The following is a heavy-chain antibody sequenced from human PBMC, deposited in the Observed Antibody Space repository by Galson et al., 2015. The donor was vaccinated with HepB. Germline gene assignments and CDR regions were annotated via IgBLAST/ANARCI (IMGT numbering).Heavy chain of an antibody. CDR2: IDPNSGGT. V-gene: IGHV1-2*06. CDR1: GYTFTGYY. J-gene: IGHJ5*02. CDR3: ARGGGLVIRVNRWFDP. D-gene: IGHD3/OR15-3a*01. Sequence: SVKVSCKASGYTFTGYYMHWVRQAPGQGLEWMGRIDPNSGGTNYAQKFQGRVTMTRDTSISTAYMELSRLRSEDTAVYYCARGGGLVIRVNRWFDPWGQGTLVTVSS.